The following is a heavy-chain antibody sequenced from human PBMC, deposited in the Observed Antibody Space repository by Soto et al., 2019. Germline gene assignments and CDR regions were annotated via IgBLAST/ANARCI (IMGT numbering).Heavy chain of an antibody. CDR2: ISYDGSNK. J-gene: IGHJ4*02. Sequence: PGGSLRLSCAASGFTFSSYGMHWVRQAPGKGLEWVAAISYDGSNKYYADSVKGRFTISRDNSKNTLYLQMNSLRAEDTAVYYCAKDLFHPIAVAGTGAFDYWGQGTLVTVSS. V-gene: IGHV3-30*18. CDR1: GFTFSSYG. D-gene: IGHD6-19*01. CDR3: AKDLFHPIAVAGTGAFDY.